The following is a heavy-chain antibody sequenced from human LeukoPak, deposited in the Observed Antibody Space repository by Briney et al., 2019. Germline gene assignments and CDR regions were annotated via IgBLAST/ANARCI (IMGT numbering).Heavy chain of an antibody. V-gene: IGHV4-34*01. Sequence: PSETLSLTCAVYGGSFSGYYWSWIRQPPGKGLEWIGEINHSGSTNYNPSLKSRVTISVDTSKNQFSLKLSSVTAADTAVYYCARSRGDYPDYWGQGTLVTVSS. J-gene: IGHJ4*02. CDR1: GGSFSGYY. CDR2: INHSGST. CDR3: ARSRGDYPDY.